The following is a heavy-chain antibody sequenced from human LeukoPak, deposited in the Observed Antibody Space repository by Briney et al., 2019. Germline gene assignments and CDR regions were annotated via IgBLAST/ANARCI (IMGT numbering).Heavy chain of an antibody. D-gene: IGHD2-2*01. CDR3: ARGHIVVVPTNWFDP. Sequence: ASVKVSCKASGGTFSSDAISWVRQAPRQGLEWMGGIIPIFGTANYAQKFRGRVTITTDESTSTAYMELSRLRSDDTAVYYCARGHIVVVPTNWFDPWGQGTLVTVSS. CDR1: GGTFSSDA. V-gene: IGHV1-69*05. J-gene: IGHJ5*02. CDR2: IIPIFGTA.